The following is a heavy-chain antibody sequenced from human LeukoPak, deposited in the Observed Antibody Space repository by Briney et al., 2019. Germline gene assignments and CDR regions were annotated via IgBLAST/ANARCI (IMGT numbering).Heavy chain of an antibody. J-gene: IGHJ4*02. CDR3: ARDSSSFPNYFDY. CDR2: IYSSGST. V-gene: IGHV3-53*01. CDR1: GFSVSSTY. Sequence: GGSLRLSCAASGFSVSSTYMSWVRQAPGQGLEWVSLIYSSGSTFYVDSVQGRFIISRDDSKNTLYLQMNSLRAEDTAMYYCARDSSSFPNYFDYWGQGTLVTVSS.